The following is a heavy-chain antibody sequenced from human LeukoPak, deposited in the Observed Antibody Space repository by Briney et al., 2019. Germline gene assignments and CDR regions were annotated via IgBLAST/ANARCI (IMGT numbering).Heavy chain of an antibody. CDR2: IYYSVST. J-gene: IGHJ4*02. V-gene: IGHV4-39*01. CDR1: GGSLSSSGYY. CDR3: ARQETGDFDY. Sequence: SETPSLTCTVSGGSLSSSGYYWGWVRQPPGTGLEWIGSIYYSVSTYSKTSLKSRDTISVDTSNNPCSLNLSSVTAADTAVYYWARQETGDFDYWGQGTLVTV. D-gene: IGHD3-9*01.